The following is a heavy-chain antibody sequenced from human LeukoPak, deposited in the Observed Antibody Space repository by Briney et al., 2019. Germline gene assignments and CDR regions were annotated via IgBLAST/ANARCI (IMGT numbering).Heavy chain of an antibody. CDR2: INHSGST. CDR1: GGSFSGYY. Sequence: SETLSLTCAVYGGSFSGYYWSWLRQPPGRGVEWIGEINHSGSTNYNPSLKSRVTISVDTSKNQFSLKLSSVTAADTAVYYCARRRVLLWFGELPFDYWGQGTLVTVSS. J-gene: IGHJ4*02. V-gene: IGHV4-34*01. CDR3: ARRRVLLWFGELPFDY. D-gene: IGHD3-10*01.